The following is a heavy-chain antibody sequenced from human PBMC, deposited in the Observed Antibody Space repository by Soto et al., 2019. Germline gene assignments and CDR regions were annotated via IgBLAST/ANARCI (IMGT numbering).Heavy chain of an antibody. CDR3: ARAPGDYFDY. CDR1: GGSISSGGYY. J-gene: IGHJ4*02. CDR2: IFYSGST. Sequence: QVQLQESGPGLVKPSQTLSLTCTVSGGSISSGGYYWSWIRQHPGKGLEWIGYIFYSGSTHYNPSPKSRVTISVDTSKNTFSLKLSSVSAADTAVYYCARAPGDYFDYWGQGTLVTVSS. V-gene: IGHV4-31*03.